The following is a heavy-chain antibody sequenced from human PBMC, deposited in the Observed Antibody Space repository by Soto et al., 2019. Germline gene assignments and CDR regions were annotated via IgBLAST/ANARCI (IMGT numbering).Heavy chain of an antibody. D-gene: IGHD1-26*01. CDR1: GGSISPYY. Sequence: PSETLSLTCTVSGGSISPYYWSWIRQSPGMGLEMIGYVHYTGSTIYNPSLKSRLTISVDTSNNQFSLKLTYVTAADTAVYYCARMPYTGSNPPFDYWGRGILVTVSS. V-gene: IGHV4-59*01. CDR3: ARMPYTGSNPPFDY. CDR2: VHYTGST. J-gene: IGHJ4*02.